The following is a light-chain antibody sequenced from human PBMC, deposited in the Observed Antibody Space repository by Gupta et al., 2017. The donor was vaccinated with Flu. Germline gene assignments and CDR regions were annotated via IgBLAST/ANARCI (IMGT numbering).Light chain of an antibody. J-gene: IGLJ3*02. CDR1: KIGRKS. CDR2: DDT. Sequence: SYVLTQPPSVSLAPGQTARITCGGDKIGRKSVHWHQQKPGQAPVVVVVDDTSRPAGIPERFSGSNSWSTASLTISRVEAGDEADYFWQVWDSGGDHWVFGGGTKLTVL. CDR3: QVWDSGGDHWV. V-gene: IGLV3-21*02.